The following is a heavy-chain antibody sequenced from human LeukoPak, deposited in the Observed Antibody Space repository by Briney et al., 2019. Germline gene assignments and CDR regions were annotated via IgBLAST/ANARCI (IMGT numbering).Heavy chain of an antibody. V-gene: IGHV1-3*01. Sequence: ASVKVSCKASGYTFTSYAMHWVRQAPGQRLEWMGWINAGNGNTKYSQKFQGRVTITRDTSASTAYMELRSLRSDDTAVYYCARDLVVTKNWFDPWGQGTLVTVSS. CDR3: ARDLVVTKNWFDP. J-gene: IGHJ5*02. CDR1: GYTFTSYA. D-gene: IGHD3-22*01. CDR2: INAGNGNT.